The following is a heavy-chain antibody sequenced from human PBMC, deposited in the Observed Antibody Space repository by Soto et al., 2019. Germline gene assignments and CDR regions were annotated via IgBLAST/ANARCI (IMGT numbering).Heavy chain of an antibody. J-gene: IGHJ3*02. CDR2: IKSKAYGETT. CDR1: GFTFSNGW. CDR3: TSCRGYCTGLVAFDI. D-gene: IGHD2-8*02. V-gene: IGHV3-15*01. Sequence: GESLKISCVASGFTFSNGWMNWVRQAPGKGPEWIGCIKSKAYGETTDYVAPVKGRFTISRDDSKDTVYLQMNSLKTEDTAVYYCTSCRGYCTGLVAFDIWGQGTKVTVSS.